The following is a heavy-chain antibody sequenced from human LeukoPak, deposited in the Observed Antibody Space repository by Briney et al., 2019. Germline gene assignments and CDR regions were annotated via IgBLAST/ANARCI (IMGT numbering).Heavy chain of an antibody. D-gene: IGHD4-11*01. CDR3: ATCTTVADYYYGMDV. CDR1: RYTLTELS. V-gene: IGHV1-24*01. Sequence: ASVKVSCKVSRYTLTELSMHWVRQAPGKGLEWMGGFDPEDGETIYAQKFQGRVTMTEDTSTDTAYMELSSLRSEDTAVYYCATCTTVADYYYGMDVWGQGTTVTVSS. J-gene: IGHJ6*02. CDR2: FDPEDGET.